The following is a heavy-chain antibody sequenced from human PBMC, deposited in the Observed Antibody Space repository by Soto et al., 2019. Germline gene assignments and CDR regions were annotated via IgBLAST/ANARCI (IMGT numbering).Heavy chain of an antibody. D-gene: IGHD6-13*01. CDR1: GFSLSTSGLG. CDR2: LYWNDDK. J-gene: IGHJ4*02. V-gene: IGHV2-5*01. Sequence: SGPTLVNPTQTLTLTCTFSGFSLSTSGLGVGWIRQPPGKALECLALLYWNDDKRYSHYLKSRLTITKETSKNQLVLTITNMDPVDTATYYCAHSGRSSWFDYWGQGTLVTVSS. CDR3: AHSGRSSWFDY.